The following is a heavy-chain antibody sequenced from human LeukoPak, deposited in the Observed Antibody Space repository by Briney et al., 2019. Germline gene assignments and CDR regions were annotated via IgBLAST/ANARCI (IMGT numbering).Heavy chain of an antibody. D-gene: IGHD3-10*01. CDR2: ISYDGSNK. CDR1: GFIFSSYG. J-gene: IGHJ3*02. Sequence: PGGSLRLSCAASGFIFSSYGIHWVRQAPGKGLEWVALISYDGSNKYYADSVKGRFTISRDNSKNTVYLQINSLRAEETAVYYCARVGVALDAFDIWGQGTMVTVSS. CDR3: ARVGVALDAFDI. V-gene: IGHV3-30*03.